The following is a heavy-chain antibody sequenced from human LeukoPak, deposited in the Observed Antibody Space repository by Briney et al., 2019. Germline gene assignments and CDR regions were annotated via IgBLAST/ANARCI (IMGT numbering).Heavy chain of an antibody. CDR2: ISYDGSNK. J-gene: IGHJ5*02. V-gene: IGHV3-30*18. CDR3: AKDNAPYCSGGSCYGFDL. D-gene: IGHD2-15*01. CDR1: GFTFSSYS. Sequence: GRSLRLSCAASGFTFSSYSMQWVRQAPGKGLEWVAVISYDGSNKYYADSVKGRFTISRDNSKNTLYLQMNSLRAEDTAVYYCAKDNAPYCSGGSCYGFDLWGQGTLVTVSS.